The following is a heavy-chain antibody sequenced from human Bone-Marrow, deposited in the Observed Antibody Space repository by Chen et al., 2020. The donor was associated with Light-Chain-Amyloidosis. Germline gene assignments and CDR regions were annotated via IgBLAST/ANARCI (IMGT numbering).Heavy chain of an antibody. CDR2: IYTSGNT. Sequence: GSGPGLVKPSQTLSLTCSVSGASMTNGSHYWSWIRLPAGKGLEWIGRIYTSGNTNYSPSLKSRVTISVDTSKNQFSLKLNSVTAAVTAVYYCAREGTAMGRGQFLNFFYYMDVWGKGTTVTVSS. J-gene: IGHJ6*03. CDR3: AREGTAMGRGQFLNFFYYMDV. CDR1: GASMTNGSHY. D-gene: IGHD5-18*01. V-gene: IGHV4-61*02.